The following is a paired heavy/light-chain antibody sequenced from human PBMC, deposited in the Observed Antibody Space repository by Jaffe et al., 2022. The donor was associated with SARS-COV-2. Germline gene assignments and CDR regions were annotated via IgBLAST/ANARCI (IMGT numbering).Light chain of an antibody. V-gene: IGLV1-40*01. CDR2: GNS. J-gene: IGLJ3*02. CDR1: SSNIGAGYD. Sequence: QSVLTQPPSVSGAPGQRVTISCTGSSSNIGAGYDVHWYQQLPGTAPKLLIYGNSNRPSGVPDRFSGSKSGTSASLAISGLQAEDEADYYCQSYDSSLSGSVFGGGTKLTVL. CDR3: QSYDSSLSGSV.
Heavy chain of an antibody. D-gene: IGHD6-13*01. V-gene: IGHV4-38-2*02. CDR3: ARQEFLIAAAGPEFDP. CDR1: GYSISSGYY. J-gene: IGHJ5*02. Sequence: QVQLQESGPGLVKPSETLSLTCTVSGYSISSGYYWGWIRQPPGKGLEWIGSIYHSGSTYYNPSLKSRVTISVDTSKNQFSLKLSSVTAADTAVYYCARQEFLIAAAGPEFDPWGQGTLVTVSS. CDR2: IYHSGST.